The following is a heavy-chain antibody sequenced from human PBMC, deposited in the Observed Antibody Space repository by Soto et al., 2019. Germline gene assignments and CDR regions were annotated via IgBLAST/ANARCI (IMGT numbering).Heavy chain of an antibody. CDR2: ISYDGSNK. CDR3: AREYSSSPFYDYGMHV. D-gene: IGHD6-6*01. CDR1: GFTFSSYA. J-gene: IGHJ6*02. V-gene: IGHV3-30-3*01. Sequence: QVQLVESGGGVVQPGRSLRLSCAASGFTFSSYAMHWVRQAPGKGLEWVAVISYDGSNKYYADSVKGRFTISRDNSKNTLYLQMNSLRAEDTAVYYCAREYSSSPFYDYGMHVWGQGTTVTVSS.